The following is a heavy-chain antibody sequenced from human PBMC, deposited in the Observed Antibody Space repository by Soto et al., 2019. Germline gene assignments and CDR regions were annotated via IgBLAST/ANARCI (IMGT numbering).Heavy chain of an antibody. CDR3: AKHFAYGGPFDY. CDR1: GFTFSNYD. CDR2: ISGGGFNT. Sequence: GGSLRLSCAASGFTFSNYDMSWVRQAPGKGQEWVSSISGGGFNTYYADSVKGRFTISRDNSKNTLYLQMNSLRAEDTAVYYCAKHFAYGGPFDYWGQGTLVTVSS. J-gene: IGHJ4*02. V-gene: IGHV3-23*01. D-gene: IGHD4-17*01.